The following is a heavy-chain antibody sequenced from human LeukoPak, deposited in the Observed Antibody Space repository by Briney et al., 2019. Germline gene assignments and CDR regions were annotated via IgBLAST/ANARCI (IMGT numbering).Heavy chain of an antibody. CDR1: GFTFSNYA. D-gene: IGHD6-19*01. V-gene: IGHV3-30*18. CDR3: AKDRYSSGWYSDFDY. J-gene: IGHJ4*02. CDR2: ISEDGSNK. Sequence: GRSLRLSCAASGFTFSNYAMHWVRQAPGKGLEWVAVISEDGSNKYYGDSVKGRFTISRDNSKNTVYLQMNSLRAEDTAVYYCAKDRYSSGWYSDFDYWGQGTLVTVPS.